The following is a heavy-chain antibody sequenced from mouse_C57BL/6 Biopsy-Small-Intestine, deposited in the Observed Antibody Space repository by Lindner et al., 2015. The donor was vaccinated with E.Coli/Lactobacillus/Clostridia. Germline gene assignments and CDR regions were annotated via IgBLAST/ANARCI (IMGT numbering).Heavy chain of an antibody. Sequence: SVKVSCKTSGYTFTGYYMHWVRQAPGQGLEWMGRINSNSGGTNYAQSFQGRVTMTRDTSISTVYMELGRLRSDDTAVYYCARRYGDYPEYYFDYWGQGTLVTVSS. CDR2: INSNSGGT. D-gene: IGHD2-13*01. J-gene: IGHJ2*01. CDR1: GYTFTGYY. CDR3: ARRYGDYPEYYFDY. V-gene: IGHV1-64*01.